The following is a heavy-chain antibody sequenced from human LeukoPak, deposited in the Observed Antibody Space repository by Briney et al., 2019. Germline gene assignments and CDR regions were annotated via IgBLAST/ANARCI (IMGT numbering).Heavy chain of an antibody. J-gene: IGHJ3*02. D-gene: IGHD3-10*01. V-gene: IGHV4-59*01. CDR1: GGSISSYY. CDR2: IYYSGST. Sequence: SETLSLTCTVAGGSISSYYWSWIRQPPGKGLEWIGYIYYSGSTNYNPSLKSRVTISVDTSKNQFSLKLSSVTAADTAVYYCARVFEYGSGSYLDAFDIWGQGTMVTVSS. CDR3: ARVFEYGSGSYLDAFDI.